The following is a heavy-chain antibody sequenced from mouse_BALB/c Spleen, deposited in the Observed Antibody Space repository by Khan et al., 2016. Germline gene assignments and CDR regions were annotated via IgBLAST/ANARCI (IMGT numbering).Heavy chain of an antibody. Sequence: QIQLVQSGPELKKPGKTVKISCKASGYTFTNYGMNWVKQAPGKGLKWMGWINTYSGESTYADDFKGRFAFSLETSANTAYLQINNLKNEDPATYFCARYRYYYGISRYFDVWGAGTTVTVSS. CDR1: GYTFTNYG. J-gene: IGHJ1*01. CDR3: ARYRYYYGISRYFDV. V-gene: IGHV9-3-1*01. CDR2: INTYSGES. D-gene: IGHD1-1*01.